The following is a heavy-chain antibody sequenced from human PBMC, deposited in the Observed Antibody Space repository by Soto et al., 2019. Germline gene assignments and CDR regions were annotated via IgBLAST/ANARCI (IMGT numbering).Heavy chain of an antibody. Sequence: GSLSISCAASGFTFSDYYMSWIRQAPGKGLEWVSYISSSGSTIYYADSVKGRFTISRDNAKNSLYLQMNSLRAEDTAVYYCARTQLWSGPKYGMDVWGQGTTVTVSS. J-gene: IGHJ6*02. CDR3: ARTQLWSGPKYGMDV. D-gene: IGHD3-3*01. CDR1: GFTFSDYY. CDR2: ISSSGSTI. V-gene: IGHV3-11*01.